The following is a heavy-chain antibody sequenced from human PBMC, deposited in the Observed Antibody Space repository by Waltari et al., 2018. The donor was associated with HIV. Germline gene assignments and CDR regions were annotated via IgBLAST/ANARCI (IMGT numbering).Heavy chain of an antibody. CDR1: GGSISSSSYY. J-gene: IGHJ2*01. V-gene: IGHV4-61*02. CDR2: IYSSGST. Sequence: QVQLQESGPGLVKPSQTLSLTCTVSGGSISSSSYYWSWIRQPAGKGLEWIGRIYSSGSTNYNPSLKSRVTISIDTSKNHFSLKLRSVTAADTAVYYCASLTREGYNSWYFDLWGRGTLVTVSS. CDR3: ASLTREGYNSWYFDL. D-gene: IGHD5-12*01.